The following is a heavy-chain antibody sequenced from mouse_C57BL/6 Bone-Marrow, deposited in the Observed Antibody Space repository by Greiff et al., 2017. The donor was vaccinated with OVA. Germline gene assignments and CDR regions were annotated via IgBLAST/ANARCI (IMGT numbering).Heavy chain of an antibody. J-gene: IGHJ3*01. CDR1: GYTFTSYG. D-gene: IGHD1-1*01. V-gene: IGHV1-81*01. Sequence: VNVVESGAELARPGASVKLSCKASGYTFTSYGISWVKQRTGQGLEWIGEIYPRSGNTYYNEKFKGKATLTADKSSSTAYMELRSLTSEDSAVYFCAREGYGSSYEAYWGQGTLVTVSA. CDR3: AREGYGSSYEAY. CDR2: IYPRSGNT.